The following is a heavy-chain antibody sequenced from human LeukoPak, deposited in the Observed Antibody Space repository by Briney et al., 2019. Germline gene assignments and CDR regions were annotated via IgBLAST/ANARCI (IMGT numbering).Heavy chain of an antibody. J-gene: IGHJ4*02. Sequence: PGGSLRLSCAASGFTLSSYEMNWVRQAPGKGLEWVSYISSGSSSIFYADSVKGRFTISRDNAKNSLYLQMNSLRVEDTAAYYCARGGIAARFAYWGQGTLVTVSS. CDR2: ISSGSSSI. D-gene: IGHD6-6*01. CDR1: GFTLSSYE. V-gene: IGHV3-48*03. CDR3: ARGGIAARFAY.